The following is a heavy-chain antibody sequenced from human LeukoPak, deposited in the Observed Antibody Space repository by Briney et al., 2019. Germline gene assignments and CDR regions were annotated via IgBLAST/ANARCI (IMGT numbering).Heavy chain of an antibody. CDR1: GYTFTDYY. CDR3: TRDTGRRFGDEKVDY. CDR2: INPNSGGT. Sequence: GASVKVSCKASGYTFTDYYMHWVRQAPGQGLEWMGWINPNSGGTNYAQRFQGRVTMTSDTSISTAYMELSRLRSDDTALYYCTRDTGRRFGDEKVDYWGQGSLVTVSS. J-gene: IGHJ4*02. D-gene: IGHD3-10*01. V-gene: IGHV1-2*02.